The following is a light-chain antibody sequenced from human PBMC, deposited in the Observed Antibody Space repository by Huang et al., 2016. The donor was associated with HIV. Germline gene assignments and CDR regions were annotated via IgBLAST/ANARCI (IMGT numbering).Light chain of an antibody. J-gene: IGKJ2*03. Sequence: DIQMTQSPSSLSAFIGDRVTITCQASQDISNYLNWYQQKPGKAPKLLLYDATNSEAGVPSRFSGSGSGTDFTLTISRLQPEDFATYYCQQFDNVPYSFGQGTRLEIK. CDR2: DAT. V-gene: IGKV1-33*01. CDR1: QDISNY. CDR3: QQFDNVPYS.